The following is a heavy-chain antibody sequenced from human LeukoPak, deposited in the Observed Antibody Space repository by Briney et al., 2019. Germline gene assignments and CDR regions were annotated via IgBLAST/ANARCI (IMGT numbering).Heavy chain of an antibody. V-gene: IGHV4-39*01. D-gene: IGHD3-16*01. CDR1: GGSISSRPYY. CDR2: ISYSGSI. J-gene: IGHJ4*02. Sequence: SETLSLTCTVSGGSISSRPYYWGWVRQPPGQGLEWIGSISYSGSIHYNPSLESRVTISVDTSRNHFSLRLSSVTAADTAVYYCATLEIGDYYFDYWGQGTLVTVSS. CDR3: ATLEIGDYYFDY.